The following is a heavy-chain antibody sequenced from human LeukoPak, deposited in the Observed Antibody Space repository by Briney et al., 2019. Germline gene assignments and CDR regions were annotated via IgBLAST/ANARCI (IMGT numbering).Heavy chain of an antibody. CDR1: GFTFDDYA. D-gene: IGHD3-3*01. V-gene: IGHV3-9*01. Sequence: GGSLRLSCAASGFTFDDYAMHWVRQAPGKGLEWVSGISWNSGSIGYADSVKGRFTISRDNAKNSLYLQMNSLRAEDTAVYYCAKDADYYDFWSGYRHWGQGTLVTVSS. J-gene: IGHJ4*02. CDR3: AKDADYYDFWSGYRH. CDR2: ISWNSGSI.